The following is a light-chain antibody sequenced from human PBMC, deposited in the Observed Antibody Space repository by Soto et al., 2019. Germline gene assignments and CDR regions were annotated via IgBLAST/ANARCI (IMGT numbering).Light chain of an antibody. V-gene: IGKV3-11*01. J-gene: IGKJ5*01. CDR2: TAS. CDR1: QSVSSY. CDR3: QQRSNWPPFT. Sequence: EIVLTQSPATLSLSPGETATLSCRASQSVSSYLAWNQQKPGQAPRLLIYTASNRATGIPARFSGSGSGTDFTLTISSLEPEDFAVYYCQQRSNWPPFTFGQGTRLEIK.